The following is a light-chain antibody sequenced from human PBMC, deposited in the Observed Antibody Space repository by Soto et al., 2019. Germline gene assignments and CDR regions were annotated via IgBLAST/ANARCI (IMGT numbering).Light chain of an antibody. V-gene: IGLV1-44*01. J-gene: IGLJ1*01. Sequence: QSVLTQPPSASGTPGQRVTISCSVSSSNIGSNTVNWYQQLPGTAPKLLIYSNNQRPSGVPDRFSGSKSGTSASLAISGLQSEDEADYYCGAWDDSLDGYVFGTGTKVTVL. CDR1: SSNIGSNT. CDR2: SNN. CDR3: GAWDDSLDGYV.